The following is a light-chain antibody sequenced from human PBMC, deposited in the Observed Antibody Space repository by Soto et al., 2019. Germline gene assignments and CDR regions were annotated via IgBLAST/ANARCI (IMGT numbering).Light chain of an antibody. Sequence: QSALAQPPSASGSPGQSVTISCTGTRSDIGAYNYVSWYQQYPGKAPKLIIYDVNQRPSGVPDRFSGSKSGNTASLTVSGLQAEDEAVYYCNSFAGGAHVVFGGGTKVTVL. CDR1: RSDIGAYNY. CDR3: NSFAGGAHVV. CDR2: DVN. J-gene: IGLJ2*01. V-gene: IGLV2-8*01.